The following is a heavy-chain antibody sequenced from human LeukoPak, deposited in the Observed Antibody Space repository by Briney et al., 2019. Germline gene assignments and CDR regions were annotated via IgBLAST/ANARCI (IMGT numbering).Heavy chain of an antibody. D-gene: IGHD3-3*01. CDR1: GFTFSSYA. CDR2: ISYDGSNK. V-gene: IGHV3-30*04. J-gene: IGHJ3*02. CDR3: ARDDYDFWSGYRIDAFDI. Sequence: PGGSLRLSCAASGFTFSSYAMHWVRQAPGKGLEWVAVISYDGSNKYYADSVKGRFTISRDNSKNTLYLQMNSLRAEDTAVYYCARDDYDFWSGYRIDAFDIWGQGTMVTVSS.